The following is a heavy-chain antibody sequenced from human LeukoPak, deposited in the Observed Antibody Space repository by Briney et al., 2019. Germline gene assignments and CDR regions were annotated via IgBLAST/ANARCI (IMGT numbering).Heavy chain of an antibody. CDR3: ARARLWFGELLN. Sequence: LETLSLTCAVYGGSFSGYYWSWIRQPPGKGLEWIGEINHSGSTNYNPSLKSRVTISVDTSKNQFSLKLSSVTAADTAVYYCARARLWFGELLNWGQGTLVTVSS. D-gene: IGHD3-10*01. J-gene: IGHJ4*02. CDR2: INHSGST. CDR1: GGSFSGYY. V-gene: IGHV4-34*01.